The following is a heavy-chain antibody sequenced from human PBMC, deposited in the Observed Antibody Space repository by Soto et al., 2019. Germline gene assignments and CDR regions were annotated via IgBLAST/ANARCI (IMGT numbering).Heavy chain of an antibody. Sequence: LSLTCTVSGGSISSSSYYWGWIRQPPGKGLEWIGSIYYSGSTYYNPSLKSRVTISVDTSKNQFSLKLSSVTAADTAVYYCARHLNYYDSSGYYYGHFDYWGQGTLVTVSS. CDR1: GGSISSSSYY. CDR3: ARHLNYYDSSGYYYGHFDY. D-gene: IGHD3-22*01. J-gene: IGHJ4*02. CDR2: IYYSGST. V-gene: IGHV4-39*01.